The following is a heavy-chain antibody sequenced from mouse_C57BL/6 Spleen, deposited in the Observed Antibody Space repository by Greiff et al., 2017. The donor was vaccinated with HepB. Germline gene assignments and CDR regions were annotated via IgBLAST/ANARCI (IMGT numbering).Heavy chain of an antibody. D-gene: IGHD4-1*01. CDR3: ARRGLGRYYFDY. CDR2: ISDGGSYT. CDR1: GFTFSSYA. J-gene: IGHJ2*01. Sequence: EVMLVESGGGLVKPGGSLKLSCAASGFTFSSYAMSWVRQTPEKRLEWVATISDGGSYTYYPDNVKGRFTISRDNAKNNLYLQMSHLKSEDTAMYYCARRGLGRYYFDYWVQGTTLTVSS. V-gene: IGHV5-4*03.